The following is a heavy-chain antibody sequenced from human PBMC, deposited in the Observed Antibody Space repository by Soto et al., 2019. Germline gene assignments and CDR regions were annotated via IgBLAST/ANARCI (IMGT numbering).Heavy chain of an antibody. CDR2: IYSTGST. J-gene: IGHJ4*02. CDR3: VTAAIQGHQVEGQPPTSQTLDY. D-gene: IGHD6-25*01. V-gene: IGHV4-39*01. CDR1: GGSISSSLFY. Sequence: PSETLSLTCTVSGGSISSSLFYWGWIRQPPGKGLEWIGNIYSTGSTDYNPSLKSRVTVSVDTSKNQFSLQLSSVTAADMAVYYCVTAAIQGHQVEGQPPTSQTLDYWGQGILVTVSS.